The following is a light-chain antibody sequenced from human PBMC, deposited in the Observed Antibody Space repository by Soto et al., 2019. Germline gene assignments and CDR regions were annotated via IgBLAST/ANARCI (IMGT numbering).Light chain of an antibody. Sequence: DIQMTQSPSSLSASVGDRVTITCRASQGISRYLNWYQQKPGKAPKLLIYASSSLHSGVPSRFSGSGSGTDFTLTISSLQPDDSATYYCQQSYGTRTFGQGTKVEIK. CDR2: ASS. V-gene: IGKV1-39*01. CDR3: QQSYGTRT. J-gene: IGKJ1*01. CDR1: QGISRY.